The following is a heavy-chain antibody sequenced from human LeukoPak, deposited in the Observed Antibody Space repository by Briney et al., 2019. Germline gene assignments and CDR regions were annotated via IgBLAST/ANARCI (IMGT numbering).Heavy chain of an antibody. J-gene: IGHJ4*02. CDR1: GGSFSGYY. Sequence: SETLSLTCAVYGGSFSGYYWSWIRQPPGKGLEWIGEINHSGSTNYNPSLKSRVTISVDTSKNQFSLKLSSVTAADTAVYYCARQGLRLGESLDYWGQGTLVTVSS. CDR2: INHSGST. D-gene: IGHD3-16*01. V-gene: IGHV4-34*01. CDR3: ARQGLRLGESLDY.